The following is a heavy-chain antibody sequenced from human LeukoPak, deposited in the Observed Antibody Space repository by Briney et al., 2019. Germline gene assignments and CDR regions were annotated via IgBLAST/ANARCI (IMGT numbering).Heavy chain of an antibody. CDR1: GGSISSSSYY. CDR2: IFHDGVT. CDR3: ARFSRWLPFEY. J-gene: IGHJ4*02. Sequence: SETLSLTCTVSGGSISSSSYYWSWIRQSPEKGLEWIGHIFHDGVTDYNPSLKSRVTILPDTSKNQFSLRLTSVTAADTAVYYCARFSRWLPFEYWGQGILVTVSS. V-gene: IGHV4-61*01. D-gene: IGHD6-19*01.